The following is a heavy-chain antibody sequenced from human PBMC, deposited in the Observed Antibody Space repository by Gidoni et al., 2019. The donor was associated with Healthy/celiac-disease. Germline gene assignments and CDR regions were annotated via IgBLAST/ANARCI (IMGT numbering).Heavy chain of an antibody. D-gene: IGHD1-26*01. V-gene: IGHV1-46*01. CDR3: ARDTVTGSGSYHDAFDI. J-gene: IGHJ3*02. Sequence: QVQLVQSGAEVKKPGASVKVSCKASGYTFTSYYMHWVRQAPGQGLEWMGIINHSGGSTSYAQKFQGRVTMTRDTSTSTVYMELSSLRSEDTAVYYCARDTVTGSGSYHDAFDIWGQGTMVTVSS. CDR1: GYTFTSYY. CDR2: INHSGGST.